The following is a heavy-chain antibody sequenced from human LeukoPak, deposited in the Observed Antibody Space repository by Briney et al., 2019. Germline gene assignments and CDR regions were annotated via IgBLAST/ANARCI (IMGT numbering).Heavy chain of an antibody. J-gene: IGHJ4*02. V-gene: IGHV3-23*01. CDR2: ITGSGGST. CDR1: GFTFSSYG. Sequence: GGSLRLSCAASGFTFSSYGMSWVRQAPGKGLEWVSAITGSGGSTYYADSVKGRFTISRDNSKNTLYLQMNSLRAEDTAVYYCAKRYDSSGYFVDCWGQGTLVTVSS. D-gene: IGHD3-22*01. CDR3: AKRYDSSGYFVDC.